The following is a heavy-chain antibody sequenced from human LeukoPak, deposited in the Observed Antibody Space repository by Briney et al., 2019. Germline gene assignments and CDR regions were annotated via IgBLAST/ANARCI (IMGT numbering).Heavy chain of an antibody. V-gene: IGHV4-61*02. J-gene: IGHJ4*02. CDR2: IYTSGST. CDR3: ASIVVVTASPDY. D-gene: IGHD2-21*02. Sequence: SETLSLTCTVSGGSISSGSYYWSWIRQPAGKGLEWIGRIYTSGSTNYNPSLKSRVTISVDTSKNQFSLKLSSVTAADTAVYYCASIVVVTASPDYWGQGTLVTVSS. CDR1: GGSISSGSYY.